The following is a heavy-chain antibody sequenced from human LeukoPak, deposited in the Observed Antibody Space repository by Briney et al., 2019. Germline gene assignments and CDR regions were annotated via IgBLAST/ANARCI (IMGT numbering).Heavy chain of an antibody. D-gene: IGHD3-10*01. V-gene: IGHV4-4*02. CDR3: ARDPGYGSFDY. Sequence: PSETLSLTCAVSSDSISSTNWWSWVRQPPGKGLEWIGEIYHSGSTNYNPSLKSRVTISVDKSKNQFSLKLSSVTAADTAVYYCARDPGYGSFDYWGQGTLVTVSS. J-gene: IGHJ4*02. CDR2: IYHSGST. CDR1: SDSISSTNW.